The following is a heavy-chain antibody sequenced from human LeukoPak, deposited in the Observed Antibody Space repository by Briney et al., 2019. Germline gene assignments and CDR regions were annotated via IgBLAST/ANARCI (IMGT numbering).Heavy chain of an antibody. CDR3: AKYRDIFTTPHDC. D-gene: IGHD3-3*02. CDR2: IFGSVEST. V-gene: IGHV3-23*01. Sequence: GGSLRLSCAASLFTFSSYAMTWVRQAPAKGLYWVSSIFGSVESTYYTDSVKGRFTTSRDNSKNKVYLQMNSLRVEDTATYYCAKYRDIFTTPHDCWGQGALVTVSS. CDR1: LFTFSSYA. J-gene: IGHJ4*02.